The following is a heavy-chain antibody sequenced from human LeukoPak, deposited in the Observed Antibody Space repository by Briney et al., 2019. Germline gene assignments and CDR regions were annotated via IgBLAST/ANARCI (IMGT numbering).Heavy chain of an antibody. CDR2: IKQDGSEK. CDR1: GFTFSTYW. Sequence: GGSLRLSCAASGFTFSTYWMSWVRQAPGKPVEWVGNIKQDGSEKYYVASVKGRFTISRDNAKNSLYLQMNSLRAEDTAMYYCARDSDGNDYWGQGTLVTVSS. D-gene: IGHD6-13*01. V-gene: IGHV3-7*01. J-gene: IGHJ4*02. CDR3: ARDSDGNDY.